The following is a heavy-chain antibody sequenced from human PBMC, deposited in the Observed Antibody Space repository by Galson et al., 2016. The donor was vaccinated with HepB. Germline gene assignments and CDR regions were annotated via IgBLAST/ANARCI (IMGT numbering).Heavy chain of an antibody. V-gene: IGHV1-2*02. CDR3: ARRGSSSGGYYGMDV. J-gene: IGHJ6*02. D-gene: IGHD6-6*01. CDR1: GYTFTGYY. CDR2: INPNSGGT. Sequence: SVKVSCKASGYTFTGYYMHWVRQAPGQGLEWMGWINPNSGGTNYAQKFQGRVTMTRDTPISTAYMELSRLRSDDTAVYYCARRGSSSGGYYGMDVWGQGTTVTVSS.